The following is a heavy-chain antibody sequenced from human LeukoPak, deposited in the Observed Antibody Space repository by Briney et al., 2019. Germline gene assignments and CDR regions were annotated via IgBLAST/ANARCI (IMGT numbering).Heavy chain of an antibody. CDR2: INPNSGGT. V-gene: IGHV1-2*02. CDR1: GYTFTGYY. J-gene: IGHJ1*01. D-gene: IGHD2-21*02. CDR3: ARAKLDDCGGVCDQYFQH. Sequence: ASLKVSCKASGYTFTGYYMHWVRQAPGQGLEWMGCINPNSGGTNYAQKFQGKVTLTRDTSINTAYMELSSLRSDDAAVYYCARAKLDDCGGVCDQYFQHWGQGTLVTVSS.